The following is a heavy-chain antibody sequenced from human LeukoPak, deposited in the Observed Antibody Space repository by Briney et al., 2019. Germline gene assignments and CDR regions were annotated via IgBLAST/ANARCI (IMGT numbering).Heavy chain of an antibody. CDR2: INPNSGGT. V-gene: IGHV1-2*02. J-gene: IGHJ4*02. D-gene: IGHD1-26*01. Sequence: ASVKVSCKASGYTITGYYMHWVRQAPGQGLEWMGWINPNSGGTNYAQKFQGRVTMTRDTSISTAYMELSRLRSDDTAVYYCARGQEWELGPFDYWGQGTLVTVSS. CDR3: ARGQEWELGPFDY. CDR1: GYTITGYY.